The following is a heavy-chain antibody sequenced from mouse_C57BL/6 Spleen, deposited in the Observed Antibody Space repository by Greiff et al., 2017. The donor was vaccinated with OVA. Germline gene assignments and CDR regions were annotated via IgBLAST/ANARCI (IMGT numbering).Heavy chain of an antibody. D-gene: IGHD6-1*01. Sequence: EVKVEESGGGLVKPGGSLKLSCAASGFTFSDYGMHWVRQAPEKGLEWVAYISSGSSTIYYADTVKGRFTISRDNAKNTLFLQMTSLRSEDTAMYYCATSLYFDYWGQGTPLTVSS. V-gene: IGHV5-17*01. CDR3: ATSLYFDY. CDR1: GFTFSDYG. CDR2: ISSGSSTI. J-gene: IGHJ2*01.